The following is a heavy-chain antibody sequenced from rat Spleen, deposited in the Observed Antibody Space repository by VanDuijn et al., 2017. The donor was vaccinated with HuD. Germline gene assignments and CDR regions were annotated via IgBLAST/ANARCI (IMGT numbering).Heavy chain of an antibody. CDR3: VRHGYTRYYFDY. CDR2: ISYDDSST. J-gene: IGHJ2*01. Sequence: EVQLVESDGGLVQPGRSLKLSCAASGFTFSDFYMAWVRQAPTKGLEWVATISYDDSSTYYRASVKGRFTISRDNTKNTLYLQMDNLRSEDTASYYCVRHGYTRYYFDYWGQGVMVTVSS. D-gene: IGHD1-9*01. CDR1: GFTFSDFY. V-gene: IGHV5-29*01.